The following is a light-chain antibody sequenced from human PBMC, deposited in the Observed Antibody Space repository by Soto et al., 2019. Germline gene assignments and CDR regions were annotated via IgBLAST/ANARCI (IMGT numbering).Light chain of an antibody. J-gene: IGLJ1*01. CDR2: EVS. CDR1: SSDVGAYNY. CDR3: NSYTTTSTDV. Sequence: QSGLTQPASVSGSPGQSITISCIGSSSDVGAYNYVSWYQQHPGKAPKLMIYEVSNRPSGVSNRFSGSKSGNTASLTISGLQAEDEADYYCNSYTTTSTDVFGRGTKLTVL. V-gene: IGLV2-14*01.